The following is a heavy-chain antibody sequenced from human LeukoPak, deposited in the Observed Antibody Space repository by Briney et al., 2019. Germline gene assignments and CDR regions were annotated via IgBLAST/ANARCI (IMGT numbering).Heavy chain of an antibody. V-gene: IGHV4-59*11. D-gene: IGHD4-17*01. CDR2: IYYSGST. Sequence: SETLSLTCSVSGGSISSHYWSWIRQPPGKGLEWIGYIYYSGSTKYNPSLKSRVTISVDTSKNQFSLKLSSVTAADTAVYYCARGGATVTPGLLWFDPWGQGTLVTVSS. J-gene: IGHJ5*02. CDR1: GGSISSHY. CDR3: ARGGATVTPGLLWFDP.